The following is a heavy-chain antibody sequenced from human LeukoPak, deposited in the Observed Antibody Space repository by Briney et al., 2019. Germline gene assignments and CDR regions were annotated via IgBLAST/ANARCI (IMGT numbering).Heavy chain of an antibody. J-gene: IGHJ4*02. V-gene: IGHV3-30-3*01. CDR1: GFTFSSYA. CDR2: ISYDGSNK. CDR3: AKDYYDSRGKYYFDY. D-gene: IGHD3-22*01. Sequence: GRSLRLSCAASGFTFSSYAMHWVRQAPGKGLEWVAVISYDGSNKYYADSVKGRFTISRDNSKNTLYLQMNSLRAEDTAVYYCAKDYYDSRGKYYFDYWGQGTLVTVSS.